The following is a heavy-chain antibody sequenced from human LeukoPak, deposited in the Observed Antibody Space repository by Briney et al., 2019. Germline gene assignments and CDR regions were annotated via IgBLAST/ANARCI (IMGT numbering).Heavy chain of an antibody. CDR3: AADVGGVQPTVIFDY. CDR2: INPSGGST. CDR1: GYTFTSYY. J-gene: IGHJ4*02. V-gene: IGHV1-46*01. Sequence: ASLKVSCKASGYTFTSYYMHWVRQAPGQGLEWMGIINPSGGSTSYAQKFQGRVTMTRDTSISTAYMELSRLRSDDTAVYYCAADVGGVQPTVIFDYWGQGTLVTVSS. D-gene: IGHD2-8*02.